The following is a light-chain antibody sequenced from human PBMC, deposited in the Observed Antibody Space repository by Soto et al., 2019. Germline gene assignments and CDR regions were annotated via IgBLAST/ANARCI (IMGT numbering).Light chain of an antibody. J-gene: IGKJ2*01. CDR1: QSVLYSSNNNSY. CDR2: WAS. V-gene: IGKV4-1*01. Sequence: DIVMTQSPDSLAVSLGERATINCKSSQSVLYSSNNNSYLNWYQQKPGQPPKLLIYWASTRESGVRDRFSGSGSGTDFTLTISNLQAEDVAVYYCQQYYSIPYTFGQGTKVEIK. CDR3: QQYYSIPYT.